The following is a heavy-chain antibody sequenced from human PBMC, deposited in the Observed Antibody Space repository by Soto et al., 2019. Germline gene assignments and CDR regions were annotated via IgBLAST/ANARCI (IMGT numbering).Heavy chain of an antibody. CDR3: AIGWGYESSVYYYAY. CDR2: IIPMFGTA. CDR1: GGTFSRHT. Sequence: QVQLVQSGAEVRKPGSSVKVSCKASGGTFSRHTISWVRQAPGQGLEWMGGIIPMFGTANYAQKFQGRVTITADESTSTAYMELSGLRSEDTAIYYCAIGWGYESSVYYYAYWGQGTLVIVSS. V-gene: IGHV1-69*01. J-gene: IGHJ4*02. D-gene: IGHD3-22*01.